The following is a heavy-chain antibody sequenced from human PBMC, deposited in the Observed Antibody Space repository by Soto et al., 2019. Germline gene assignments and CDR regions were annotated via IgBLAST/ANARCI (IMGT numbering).Heavy chain of an antibody. J-gene: IGHJ1*01. V-gene: IGHV1-69*13. Sequence: SVKVSCKASGGTFSSYAISWVRQAPGQGLEWMGGIIPIFGTANYAQKFQGRVTITADESTSTAYMELSSLRSEDTAVYYCARDRSGARYFKHWGQGTLVTVSS. CDR2: IIPIFGTA. CDR3: ARDRSGARYFKH. D-gene: IGHD2-15*01. CDR1: GGTFSSYA.